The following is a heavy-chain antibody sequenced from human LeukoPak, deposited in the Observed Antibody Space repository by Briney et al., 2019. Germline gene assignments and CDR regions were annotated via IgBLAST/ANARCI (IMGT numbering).Heavy chain of an antibody. V-gene: IGHV3-48*01. Sequence: TGGSLRLSCAASGFTFSSYSMNWVRQAPGKGLEWVSYISSSSSTIYYADSVKGRFTISRDNAKNSLYLQMNSLRAEDTAAYYCAREGGTAIDYWGQGTLVTVSS. CDR1: GFTFSSYS. D-gene: IGHD2-21*02. CDR3: AREGGTAIDY. CDR2: ISSSSSTI. J-gene: IGHJ4*02.